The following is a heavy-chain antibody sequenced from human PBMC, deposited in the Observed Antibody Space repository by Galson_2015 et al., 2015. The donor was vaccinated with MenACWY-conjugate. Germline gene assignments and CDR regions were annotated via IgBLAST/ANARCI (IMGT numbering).Heavy chain of an antibody. CDR1: GFAFSSYW. Sequence: SLRLSCAVSGFAFSSYWMSWVRQAPGKGLEWVANIKRDGREKNYVDSVKGRFTISRDNADNSVYLQMDSLRVDDTAVYYCARDTRGHFDYWGQGTLVTFSS. CDR3: ARDTRGHFDY. J-gene: IGHJ4*02. CDR2: IKRDGREK. V-gene: IGHV3-7*03.